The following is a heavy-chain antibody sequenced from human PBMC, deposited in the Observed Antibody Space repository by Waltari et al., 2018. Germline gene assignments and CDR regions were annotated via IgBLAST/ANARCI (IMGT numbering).Heavy chain of an antibody. CDR2: IYYSGST. V-gene: IGHV4-59*05. CDR1: GFTFSSYA. D-gene: IGHD4-17*01. J-gene: IGHJ4*02. CDR3: ASPSTYGDYVNY. Sequence: VQLLESGGGLVQPGGSLRLSCAASGFTFSSYAMSWVRQAPGKGLEWIGSIYYSGSTYYNPSLKSRVTISVDTSKNQFSLKLSSVTAADTAVYYCASPSTYGDYVNYWGQGTLVAVAS.